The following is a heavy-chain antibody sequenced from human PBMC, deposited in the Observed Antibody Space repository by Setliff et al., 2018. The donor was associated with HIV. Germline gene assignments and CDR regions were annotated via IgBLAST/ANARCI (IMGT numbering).Heavy chain of an antibody. CDR2: IIPILGTA. D-gene: IGHD3-16*01. V-gene: IGHV1-69*10. CDR1: GGAFSIFA. CDR3: ARDATYDYVWGTSSLVLDY. Sequence: ASVKVSCKASGGAFSIFAISWVRQAPGQGLEWMGGIIPILGTANYAQKFQGRVTMTRDTSTSTLYMELSSLRSEDTAVYYCARDATYDYVWGTSSLVLDYWGQGTLVTVSS. J-gene: IGHJ4*02.